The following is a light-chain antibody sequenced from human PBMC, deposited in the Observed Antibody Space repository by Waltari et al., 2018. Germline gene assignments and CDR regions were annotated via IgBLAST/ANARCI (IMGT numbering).Light chain of an antibody. CDR2: KAS. Sequence: DIQMTQSPSTLAASVGDRVTVTCRASQSISSWLAWYQQKPGRAPKLLIYKASTLESGVPSRCSGSGSGTEFSLSISSLQPDDFATYYCQQYKSYPYTFGQGTHLEIK. V-gene: IGKV1-5*03. CDR3: QQYKSYPYT. J-gene: IGKJ2*01. CDR1: QSISSW.